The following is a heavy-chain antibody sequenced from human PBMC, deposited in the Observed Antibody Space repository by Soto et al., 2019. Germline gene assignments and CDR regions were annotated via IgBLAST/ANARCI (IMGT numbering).Heavy chain of an antibody. J-gene: IGHJ4*02. D-gene: IGHD7-27*01. Sequence: SETLSLTCTVSGGSISSYYWSWIRQPPGKGLEWIGYIYYSGSTNYNPSLKSRVTISVDTSKNQFSLKLSSVTAADTAVYYCARVTGIYYFDYWGQGTLVTVSS. CDR1: GGSISSYY. CDR2: IYYSGST. V-gene: IGHV4-59*01. CDR3: ARVTGIYYFDY.